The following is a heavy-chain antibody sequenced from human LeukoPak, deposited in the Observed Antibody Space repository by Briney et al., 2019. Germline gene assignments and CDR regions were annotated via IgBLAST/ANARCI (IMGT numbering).Heavy chain of an antibody. D-gene: IGHD7-27*01. J-gene: IGHJ4*02. Sequence: GGSLRLSCEASGFTFNTYGMHWVRQAPGKGLEWVAVMRYDGRDIYYADSAKGRFTISRDNSKNTLYPQMNSLRAEDTAVYYCARDQSPKWGSGERYFDYWGQGTLVTVSS. CDR3: ARDQSPKWGSGERYFDY. CDR1: GFTFNTYG. V-gene: IGHV3-33*01. CDR2: MRYDGRDI.